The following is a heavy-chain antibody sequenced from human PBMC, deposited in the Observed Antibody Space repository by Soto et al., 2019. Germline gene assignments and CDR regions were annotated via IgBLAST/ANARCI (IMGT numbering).Heavy chain of an antibody. CDR2: ISSSSSYI. J-gene: IGHJ4*02. V-gene: IGHV3-21*01. CDR3: ASVNRYSSGCDY. D-gene: IGHD6-19*01. CDR1: GFTFSSYS. Sequence: EVQLVESGGGLVKPGGSLRLSCAASGFTFSSYSMNWVRQAPGKGLEWVSSISSSSSYIYYADSVKGRFTISRDNAKNSLYLQMNSLRAEDTAVYYCASVNRYSSGCDYWGQGTLVTVSS.